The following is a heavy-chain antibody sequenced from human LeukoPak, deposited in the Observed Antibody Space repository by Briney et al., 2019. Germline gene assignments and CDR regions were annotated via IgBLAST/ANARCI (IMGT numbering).Heavy chain of an antibody. V-gene: IGHV3-21*01. Sequence: GGSLRLSCAASGFTFSSYSMNWVRQAPGKGLEWVSSISSSSSYIYYADSVKGRFTISRDNAKNSLYLQMNSLRAEDTAVYYCARVGAIEHYGSGSYSFAFDYWGQGTLVTVSS. D-gene: IGHD3-10*01. CDR1: GFTFSSYS. CDR2: ISSSSSYI. J-gene: IGHJ4*02. CDR3: ARVGAIEHYGSGSYSFAFDY.